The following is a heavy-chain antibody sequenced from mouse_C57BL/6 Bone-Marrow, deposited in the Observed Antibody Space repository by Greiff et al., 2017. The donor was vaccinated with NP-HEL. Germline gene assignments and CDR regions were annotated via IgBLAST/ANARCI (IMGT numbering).Heavy chain of an antibody. CDR2: ISYDGSN. CDR1: GYSITSGYY. CDR3: ARVVAMYYFDY. J-gene: IGHJ2*01. D-gene: IGHD1-1*02. Sequence: VQLQQSGPGLVKPSQSLSLTCSVTGYSITSGYYWNWIRQFPGNKLEWMGYISYDGSNNYNPSLKNRISITRDTSKNQFFLKLNSVTTEDTATYYCARVVAMYYFDYWGQGTTLTVSS. V-gene: IGHV3-6*01.